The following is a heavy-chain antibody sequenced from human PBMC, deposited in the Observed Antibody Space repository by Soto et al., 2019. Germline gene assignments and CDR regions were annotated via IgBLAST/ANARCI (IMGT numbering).Heavy chain of an antibody. CDR3: TRQDAPVLRFLEWVTADHYYYYYMDV. J-gene: IGHJ6*03. Sequence: GGSLRLSCTASGFTFGDYAMSWFRQAPGKGLEWVGFIRSKAYGGTTEYAASMKGRFTISRDDSKSIAYLQMNSLKTEDTAVYYCTRQDAPVLRFLEWVTADHYYYYYMDVWGKGTTVTVSS. CDR2: IRSKAYGGTT. CDR1: GFTFGDYA. D-gene: IGHD3-3*01. V-gene: IGHV3-49*03.